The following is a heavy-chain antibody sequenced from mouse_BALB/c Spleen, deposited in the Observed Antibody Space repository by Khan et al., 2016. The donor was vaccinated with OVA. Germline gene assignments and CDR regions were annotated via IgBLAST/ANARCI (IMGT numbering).Heavy chain of an antibody. J-gene: IGHJ2*01. D-gene: IGHD1-1*01. V-gene: IGHV5-17*02. CDR2: ISGDSSTV. CDR1: GFTFSTYG. CDR3: ATSYFSGYYFDY. Sequence: EVQLVESGGDLVQPGGSRKLSCAASGFTFSTYGMHWVRQAPEKGLEWVAYISGDSSTVYYADTVKGRFTISRDNPKNTLFLQMTSLMSEDTARYYCATSYFSGYYFDYWGPGTTLTVSS.